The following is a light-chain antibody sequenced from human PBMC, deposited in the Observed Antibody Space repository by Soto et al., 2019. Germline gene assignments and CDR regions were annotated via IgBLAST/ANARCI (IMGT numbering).Light chain of an antibody. CDR1: QSVLHRSSNKNF. CDR2: WAS. J-gene: IGKJ1*01. Sequence: DIVMTQSPDSLAVSLGERATVNCKSSQSVLHRSSNKNFLAWYQQKPGQPPKLLISWASTRESGVPDPFSGSGSETDFALTISSLQAEDVAVYFCQHYYHTTWTFGQGTKVAIK. V-gene: IGKV4-1*01. CDR3: QHYYHTTWT.